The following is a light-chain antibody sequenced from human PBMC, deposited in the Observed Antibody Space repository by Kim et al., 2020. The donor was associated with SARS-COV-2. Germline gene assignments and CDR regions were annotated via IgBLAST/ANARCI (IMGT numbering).Light chain of an antibody. V-gene: IGKV3D-15*03. CDR1: QSVSSN. CDR2: GAS. J-gene: IGKJ2*01. Sequence: EIVMTQSPATLSVSPGERATLSCRASQSVSSNVAWYQQKPGQAPRLLIYGASIRATGIPARFSGSGSGTEFTLTISILQSEDFAVYYCQQYNNWPYTFGQGTKLEI. CDR3: QQYNNWPYT.